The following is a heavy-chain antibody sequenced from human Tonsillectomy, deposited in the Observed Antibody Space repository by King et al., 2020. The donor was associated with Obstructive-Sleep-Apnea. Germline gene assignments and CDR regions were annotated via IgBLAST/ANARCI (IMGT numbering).Heavy chain of an antibody. J-gene: IGHJ6*02. CDR3: ARTLLEPYYYSHGMDG. CDR1: EFTVSSNY. CDR2: IYSSGSA. D-gene: IGHD1-14*01. Sequence: VQLVESGGGLVQPGGSLRLSCAASEFTVSSNYMSWVRQAPGKGLEWVSVIYSSGSAFYADTVNGRFTISRDNSKNTLYLQINSLRADDTAVYCGARTLLEPYYYSHGMDGWGQGTTVTVSS. V-gene: IGHV3-66*01.